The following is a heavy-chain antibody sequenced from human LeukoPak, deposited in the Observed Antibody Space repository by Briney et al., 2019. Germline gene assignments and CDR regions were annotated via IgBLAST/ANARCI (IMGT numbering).Heavy chain of an antibody. CDR1: GFSLSNARVG. CDR2: IFSNDEK. J-gene: IGHJ4*02. V-gene: IGHV2-26*01. D-gene: IGHD3-16*01. CDR3: ARITLGGYFDY. Sequence: SGPTLFNPTETLTLTCTVSGFSLSNARVGVSWIRQPPGKALEWLAYIFSNDEKSYSTSLKSRLTISKDTSTSQVVLTMTNMDPVDTATYYCARITLGGYFDYWGQGTLVTVSS.